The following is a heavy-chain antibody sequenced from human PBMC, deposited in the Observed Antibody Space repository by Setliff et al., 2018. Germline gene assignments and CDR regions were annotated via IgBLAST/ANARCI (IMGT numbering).Heavy chain of an antibody. CDR2: IYTSGST. CDR3: AREGEIWFGELLPWGMDV. CDR1: GGSISSGGYY. D-gene: IGHD3-10*01. V-gene: IGHV4-61*02. J-gene: IGHJ6*02. Sequence: SETLSLTCTVSGGSISSGGYYWSWIRQPAGKGLEWIGRIYTSGSTNYNPSLKSRVTISVDTSKNQFSLKLSSVTAADTAVYYCAREGEIWFGELLPWGMDVWGQGTTVTVSS.